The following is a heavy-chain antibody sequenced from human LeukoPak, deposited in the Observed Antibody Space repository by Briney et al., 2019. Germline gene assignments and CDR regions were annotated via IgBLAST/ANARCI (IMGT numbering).Heavy chain of an antibody. CDR1: GYSISSGYY. D-gene: IGHD3-22*01. J-gene: IGHJ4*02. CDR2: IYHSGST. V-gene: IGHV4-38-2*02. CDR3: ARVNYYDSSGSEAYEDY. Sequence: SETLSLXCTVSGYSISSGYYWGWIRQPPGRGLEWIGSIYHSGSTYYNPSLKSRVTISVDTSKNQFSLKLSSVTAADTAVYYCARVNYYDSSGSEAYEDYWGQGTLVAVSS.